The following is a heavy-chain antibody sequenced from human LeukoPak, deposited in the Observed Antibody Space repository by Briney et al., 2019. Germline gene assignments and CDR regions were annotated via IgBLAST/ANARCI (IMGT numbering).Heavy chain of an antibody. Sequence: SETLSLTCTVSGGSISSYYWSWIRQPPGKGLEWIGYIYYSGGTNYNPSLKSRVTISVDTSKNQFSLKLSSVTAADTAVYYCARYAAQVGATFYFDYWGQGTLVTVSS. J-gene: IGHJ4*02. CDR3: ARYAAQVGATFYFDY. D-gene: IGHD1-26*01. CDR1: GGSISSYY. CDR2: IYYSGGT. V-gene: IGHV4-59*01.